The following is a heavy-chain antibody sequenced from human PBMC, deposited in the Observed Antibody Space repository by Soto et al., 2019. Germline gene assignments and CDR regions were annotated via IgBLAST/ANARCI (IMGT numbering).Heavy chain of an antibody. CDR1: GFNFNNYS. D-gene: IGHD3-9*01. CDR2: MSGVGGSI. CDR3: AKKPLTGGSRYGCGYYLHY. J-gene: IGHJ4*02. Sequence: GGSLRLSGVASGFNFNNYSMSWVRQAPGKGLEWVAAMSGVGGSIYYADSVKGRFTISRDNSKNTLFLQMSSLRADDTAVYYCAKKPLTGGSRYGCGYYLHYWGQGTLVTVSS. V-gene: IGHV3-23*01.